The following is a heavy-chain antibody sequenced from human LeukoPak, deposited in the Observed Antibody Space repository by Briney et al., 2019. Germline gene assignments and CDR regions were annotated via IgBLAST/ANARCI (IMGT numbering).Heavy chain of an antibody. Sequence: GGPLKLSCAGSGFTFSSYAMSGVRQSPGKGLEGVSGISGSGTGTSYADSVKGRFTISRDNSKSTLYLQMNSLKFEDTAVYYCAKGPTLATATTDWGQGTLVTVSS. J-gene: IGHJ4*02. CDR2: ISGSGTGT. D-gene: IGHD1-26*01. CDR1: GFTFSSYA. V-gene: IGHV3-23*01. CDR3: AKGPTLATATTD.